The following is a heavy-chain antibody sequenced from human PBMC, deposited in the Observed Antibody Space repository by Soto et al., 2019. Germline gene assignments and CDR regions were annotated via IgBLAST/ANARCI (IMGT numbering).Heavy chain of an antibody. CDR2: VYSTEIT. CDR3: ARGSEAWFDP. Sequence: TETLSLTCTVSGDSISSDFWSWIRQPPGKGLEWIGYVYSTEITNYNPSLKSRVAMSIDTSKNQFSLKVRSVTAADTAVYYCARGSEAWFDPWGQGTLVTVS. J-gene: IGHJ5*02. CDR1: GDSISSDF. V-gene: IGHV4-59*01.